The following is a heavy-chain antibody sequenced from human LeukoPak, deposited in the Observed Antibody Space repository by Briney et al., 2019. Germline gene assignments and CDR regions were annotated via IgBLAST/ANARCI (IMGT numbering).Heavy chain of an antibody. J-gene: IGHJ4*02. D-gene: IGHD2-21*02. CDR1: GGSISSSGYY. Sequence: SETLSLTCTVSGGSISSSGYYWGWIRQPPGKGLEWIASISYSGSTFYNPSLKSRVTISIDTSKNQFSLKLSSVTATDTAIYYCARSPLGGDAALDYWGQGTLVTVSS. CDR2: ISYSGST. V-gene: IGHV4-39*07. CDR3: ARSPLGGDAALDY.